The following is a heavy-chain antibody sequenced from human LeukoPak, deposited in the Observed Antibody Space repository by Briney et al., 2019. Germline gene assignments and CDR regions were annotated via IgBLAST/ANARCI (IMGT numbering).Heavy chain of an antibody. V-gene: IGHV4-34*01. CDR2: INHSGST. CDR1: GGSFSGYY. D-gene: IGHD6-19*01. Sequence: SETLSLTCAVYGGSFSGYYWSWIRQPPGKGLEWIGEINHSGSTNYNPSLKSRVTISVDTSKIQFSLKLSSVTAADTAVYYCAREYSSGWYRDFDYWGQGTLVTVSS. J-gene: IGHJ4*02. CDR3: AREYSSGWYRDFDY.